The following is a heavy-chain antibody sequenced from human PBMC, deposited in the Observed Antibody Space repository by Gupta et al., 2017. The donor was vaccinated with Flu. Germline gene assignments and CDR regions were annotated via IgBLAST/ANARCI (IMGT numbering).Heavy chain of an antibody. D-gene: IGHD5-12*01. J-gene: IGHJ5*01. CDR3: AKDSSSSGYGSLFDF. CDR1: GFSFSDFT. CDR2: ISSSGGST. Sequence: EVQLLQSGGGMVQPGGSQRLSCSVSGFSFSDFTMNWVRQGPGTGLEWVASISSSGGSTYYTESMRGRCSISRDNSRSTVYLEINSLRAEDTAVYYCAKDSSSSGYGSLFDFWGQGVQVTVSS. V-gene: IGHV3-23*01.